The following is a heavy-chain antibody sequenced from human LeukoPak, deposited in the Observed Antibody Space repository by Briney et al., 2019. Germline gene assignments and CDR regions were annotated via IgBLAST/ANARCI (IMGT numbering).Heavy chain of an antibody. V-gene: IGHV3-7*01. CDR2: IKEDGSEK. D-gene: IGHD1-26*01. Sequence: PGGSLRLSCAASGFTFSRYWMTWVRQAPGTGLELVANIKEDGSEKYYVDSVKGRFTISRDNAKISLYLQMNSLRAEDTAVYYCVCGGSYYVAWGQGTLVTVSS. CDR1: GFTFSRYW. CDR3: VCGGSYYVA. J-gene: IGHJ5*02.